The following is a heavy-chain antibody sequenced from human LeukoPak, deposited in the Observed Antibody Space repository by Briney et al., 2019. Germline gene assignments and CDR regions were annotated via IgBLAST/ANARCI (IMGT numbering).Heavy chain of an antibody. Sequence: SETLSLICTVSGGSISSYYWRWIRQPPGKGLEWIGYIYYSGSTNYNPSLKGRVTISVDTSKNQFSLKLSSVTAADTAVYYCARDRGYSGYDYDYYYGMDVWGKGTTVTVSS. J-gene: IGHJ6*04. D-gene: IGHD5-12*01. CDR2: IYYSGST. V-gene: IGHV4-59*01. CDR1: GGSISSYY. CDR3: ARDRGYSGYDYDYYYGMDV.